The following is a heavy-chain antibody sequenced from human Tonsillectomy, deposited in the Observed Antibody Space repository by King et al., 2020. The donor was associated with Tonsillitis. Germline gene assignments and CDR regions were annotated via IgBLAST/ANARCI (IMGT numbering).Heavy chain of an antibody. Sequence: QVQLVESGGGVVQPGRSLRLSCAASGFTFRTYAIHWVRQAPGKGLEWVAVISYDGSMKYYADSVKGRFTISRDNSKNTLFLQMNSLRADDTAVYYCSRSRYDRYCSDGNCYTPLAFDYWGQGTLVTVSS. V-gene: IGHV3-30-3*01. D-gene: IGHD2-15*01. CDR2: ISYDGSMK. CDR1: GFTFRTYA. J-gene: IGHJ4*02. CDR3: SRSRYDRYCSDGNCYTPLAFDY.